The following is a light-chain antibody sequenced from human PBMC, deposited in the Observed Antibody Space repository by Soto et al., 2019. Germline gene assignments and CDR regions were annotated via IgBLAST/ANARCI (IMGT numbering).Light chain of an antibody. CDR2: CAS. V-gene: IGKV3-20*01. CDR1: QSVSSRY. Sequence: EIVLTQSPGTLSLSPGERATLSCRASQSVSSRYLACYQQKPGQAPKLLIYCASSRATGIPVRFSGSGSGTDFTLTISRLEPEDFALYYCQQYGSSPLFTFGPGTKVDIK. J-gene: IGKJ3*01. CDR3: QQYGSSPLFT.